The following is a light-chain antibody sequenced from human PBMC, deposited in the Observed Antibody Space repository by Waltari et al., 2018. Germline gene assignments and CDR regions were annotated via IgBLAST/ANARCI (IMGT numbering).Light chain of an antibody. J-gene: IGLJ3*02. Sequence: SHELTQPPSVSVSPGQTATISCSRDALPKQYGYWYQQKPGQAPILLIYKDTERPSGIPEGFSGFSSGTTVTLTISGVQTEDEADYYCQSADNSGTYWEFGGGTKLTVL. CDR3: QSADNSGTYWE. CDR1: ALPKQY. V-gene: IGLV3-25*03. CDR2: KDT.